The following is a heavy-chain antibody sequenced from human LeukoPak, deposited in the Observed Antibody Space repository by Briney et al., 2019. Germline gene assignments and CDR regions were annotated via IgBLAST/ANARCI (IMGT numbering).Heavy chain of an antibody. CDR2: MNPNSGNT. D-gene: IGHD2-15*01. CDR1: GYTFTSYD. V-gene: IGHV1-8*01. CDR3: ASLPFPLGYCSGGSCSRVDY. Sequence: ASVKVSCKASGYTFTSYDINWVRQATGQGLEWMGWMNPNSGNTGYAQKFQGRVTMTRNTSISTAYMELSRLRSDDTAVYYCASLPFPLGYCSGGSCSRVDYWGQGTLVTVSS. J-gene: IGHJ4*02.